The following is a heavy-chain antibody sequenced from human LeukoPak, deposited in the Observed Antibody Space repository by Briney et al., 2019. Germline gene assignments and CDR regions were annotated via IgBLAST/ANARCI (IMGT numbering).Heavy chain of an antibody. D-gene: IGHD4-17*01. Sequence: PGGSLRLSCAASGFTFSSYDMHWVRQATGKGLEWVSAIGPTGDTYYSGSVKGRFTISRENARHSVYLQMNSLRAEDTALYYCARAKPGGSGSDYGDRNIDYWGQGTLVPVSS. CDR2: IGPTGDT. CDR3: ARAKPGGSGSDYGDRNIDY. J-gene: IGHJ4*02. V-gene: IGHV3-13*01. CDR1: GFTFSSYD.